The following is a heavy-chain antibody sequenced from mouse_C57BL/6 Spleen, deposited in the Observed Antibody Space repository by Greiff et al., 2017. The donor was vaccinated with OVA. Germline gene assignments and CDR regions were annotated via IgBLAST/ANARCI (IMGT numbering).Heavy chain of an antibody. J-gene: IGHJ3*01. CDR1: GYTFTSYW. V-gene: IGHV1-72*01. CDR3: AREGNWAFAY. Sequence: VQLQQPGAELVKPGASVKLSCKASGYTFTSYWMHWVKQRPGRGLEWIGRIDPNSGGTKYNEKFKSKATLTVDKPSSPAYMQLSSLTSEDSAVYYCAREGNWAFAYWGQGTLVTVSA. D-gene: IGHD4-1*01. CDR2: IDPNSGGT.